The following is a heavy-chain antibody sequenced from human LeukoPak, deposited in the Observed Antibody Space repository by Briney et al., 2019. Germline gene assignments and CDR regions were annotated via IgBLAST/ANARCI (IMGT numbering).Heavy chain of an antibody. Sequence: GGSLRLSCAASGFTLSSYAMSWVRQAPGKGLEWVSAISGSGGSTYYADSVKGRFTISRDNSKNTLYLQMNSLRAEDTAVYYCAKAPDYIVFSTFDPWGQGTLVTVSS. V-gene: IGHV3-23*01. CDR2: ISGSGGST. J-gene: IGHJ5*02. D-gene: IGHD4-11*01. CDR1: GFTLSSYA. CDR3: AKAPDYIVFSTFDP.